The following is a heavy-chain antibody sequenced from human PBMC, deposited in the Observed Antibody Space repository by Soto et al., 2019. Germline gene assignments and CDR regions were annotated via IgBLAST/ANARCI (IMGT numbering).Heavy chain of an antibody. CDR1: GGSISSGGYS. D-gene: IGHD2-15*01. CDR2: IYHSGST. V-gene: IGHV4-30-2*01. Sequence: QLQLQESGSGLVKPSQTLSLTCAVSGGSISSGGYSWSWIRQPPGKGLEWIGYIYHSGSTYYNPSLKSRVTISVDRSKNQFSLKLSSVTAADTAVYYCARAGGYCSGGSCYRLYFQHWGQGTLVTVSS. CDR3: ARAGGYCSGGSCYRLYFQH. J-gene: IGHJ1*01.